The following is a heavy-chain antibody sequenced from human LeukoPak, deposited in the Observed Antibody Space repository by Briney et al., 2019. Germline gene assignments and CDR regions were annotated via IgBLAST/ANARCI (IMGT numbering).Heavy chain of an antibody. CDR3: AKLSSSWYLGAFDI. J-gene: IGHJ3*02. D-gene: IGHD6-13*01. V-gene: IGHV3-48*04. Sequence: GGSLRLSCAASGFTFSTYTMNWVRQAPGKGLEWLSYITSSGDTKYYADSVKGRFTISRDNAKNSLYLQMNSLRAEDTAVYYCAKLSSSWYLGAFDIWGQGTMVTVSS. CDR2: ITSSGDTK. CDR1: GFTFSTYT.